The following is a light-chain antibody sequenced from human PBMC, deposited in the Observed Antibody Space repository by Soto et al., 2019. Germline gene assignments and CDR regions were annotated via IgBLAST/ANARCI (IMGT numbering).Light chain of an antibody. V-gene: IGKV3-11*01. CDR3: QHRSNWLWT. J-gene: IGKJ1*01. CDR1: QSVGSY. Sequence: ETVFTQSPDTLSLYPGERATLSCRASQSVGSYLAWYQQKPGQAPRLLIYDASNRATGIPARFSGSGSGTDFTLTINSLEPEDFAVYFCQHRSNWLWTFGQGTKV. CDR2: DAS.